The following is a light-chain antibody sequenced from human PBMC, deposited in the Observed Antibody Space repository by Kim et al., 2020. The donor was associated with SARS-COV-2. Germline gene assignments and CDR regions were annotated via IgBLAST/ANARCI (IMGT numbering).Light chain of an antibody. CDR1: QNIGSW. V-gene: IGKV1-5*03. CDR2: KAS. J-gene: IGKJ1*01. CDR3: QQYNSLWT. Sequence: LAASGGDRVNITCRASQNIGSWLAWYQQKPGKAPKLLIYKASTLENGVPSRFSGSGSGTEFTLTISSLQPDDFASYYCQQYNSLWTFGQGTKVDIK.